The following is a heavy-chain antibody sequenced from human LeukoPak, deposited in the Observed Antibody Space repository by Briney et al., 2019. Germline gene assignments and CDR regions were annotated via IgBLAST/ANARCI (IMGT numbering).Heavy chain of an antibody. CDR3: ARDRSPTLLGPAGFDP. V-gene: IGHV4-39*07. CDR2: IYYSGST. CDR1: GGSISSSSYY. J-gene: IGHJ5*02. Sequence: SETLSLTCTVSGGSISSSSYYWGWIRQPPGKGLEWIGSIYYSGSTYYNPSLKSRVTISVDTSKNQFSLKLSSVTAADTAVYYCARDRSPTLLGPAGFDPWGQGTLVTVSS. D-gene: IGHD2-15*01.